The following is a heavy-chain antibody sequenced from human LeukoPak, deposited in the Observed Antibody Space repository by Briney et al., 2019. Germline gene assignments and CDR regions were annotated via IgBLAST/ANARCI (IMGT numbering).Heavy chain of an antibody. J-gene: IGHJ4*02. D-gene: IGHD3-9*01. CDR3: ARGEDDILTGSMYY. Sequence: SETLSLTCVVYGGSFSGYYWSWIRQPPGKGLEWIGEINHSGSTNYNPSLKSRVTISVDTSKNQFSLKLSSVTAADTAVYYCARGEDDILTGSMYYWGQGTLVTVSS. CDR1: GGSFSGYY. V-gene: IGHV4-34*01. CDR2: INHSGST.